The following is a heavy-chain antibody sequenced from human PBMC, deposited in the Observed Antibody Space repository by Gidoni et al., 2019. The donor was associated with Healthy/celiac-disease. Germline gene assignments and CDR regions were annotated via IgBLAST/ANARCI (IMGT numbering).Heavy chain of an antibody. V-gene: IGHV3-7*01. Sequence: EGQLGKAGGGWGQTGGTRRRSWAAAGGTDRSYGMSWVRQAPGKGLEWVATIQQYGSESYFVVSVTGRFTISRDHAKNSLSLPMNSLSAYDTAVYSCARDRVYFASSGYPRFDLWGHVTMVTVSS. CDR3: ARDRVYFASSGYPRFDL. D-gene: IGHD3-22*01. CDR1: GGTDRSYG. J-gene: IGHJ3*01. CDR2: IQQYGSES.